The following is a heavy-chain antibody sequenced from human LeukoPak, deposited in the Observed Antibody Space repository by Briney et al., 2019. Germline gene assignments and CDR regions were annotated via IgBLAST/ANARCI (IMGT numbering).Heavy chain of an antibody. CDR3: ARQVFTMVRGVIIPLDAFDI. D-gene: IGHD3-10*01. CDR1: GYSFTSYW. V-gene: IGHV5-51*01. CDR2: IYPGDSDT. Sequence: GESLKISCKGSGYSFTSYWIGWVRQMPGKGLEWMGIIYPGDSDTRYSPSFQGQVTISADKSISTAYLQWSSLKASDTAMYYCARQVFTMVRGVIIPLDAFDIWGQGTMVTVSS. J-gene: IGHJ3*02.